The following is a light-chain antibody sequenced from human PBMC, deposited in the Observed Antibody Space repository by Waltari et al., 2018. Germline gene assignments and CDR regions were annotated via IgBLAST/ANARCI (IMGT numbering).Light chain of an antibody. V-gene: IGKV1-39*01. CDR3: QQSSSSLLT. CDR1: QSINNY. Sequence: DIQMTQSPSSLAASVGDRVTITCRASQSINNYLNWYQQKPGKAPKLLIYGASNLESGVPSRFSGSGSWADFTLTISSLQPEDFATYFCQQSSSSLLTFGGGTKVEIK. J-gene: IGKJ4*01. CDR2: GAS.